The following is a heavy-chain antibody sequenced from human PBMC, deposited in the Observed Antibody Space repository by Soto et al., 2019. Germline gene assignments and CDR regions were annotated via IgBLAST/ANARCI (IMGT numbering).Heavy chain of an antibody. Sequence: QVQLVQSGAEVKKPGSSVKVSCKASGGTFNSYYMSWVRQAPGQGLEWMGGIIPVLRTANYAQKFQGRVTITADESTSTAYMVVSSLRFDDTAVYYCASLVTAAGTIGAYDIWGQGTMVTVSS. D-gene: IGHD6-13*01. J-gene: IGHJ3*02. CDR3: ASLVTAAGTIGAYDI. V-gene: IGHV1-69*01. CDR1: GGTFNSYY. CDR2: IIPVLRTA.